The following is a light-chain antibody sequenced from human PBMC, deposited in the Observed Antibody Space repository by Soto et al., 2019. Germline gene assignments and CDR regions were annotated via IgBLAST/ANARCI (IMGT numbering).Light chain of an antibody. Sequence: DIQMTQSPSSLSASVGDRVTITCRASQSISSYLNWYQQKPGKAPKLLIYAASSLQSGVSSRFSDSGSGTDLTLTISSLQPEDFETYYCQYSYSPPPIPFGQGTRLEIK. CDR2: AAS. J-gene: IGKJ5*01. CDR3: QYSYSPPPIP. V-gene: IGKV1-39*01. CDR1: QSISSY.